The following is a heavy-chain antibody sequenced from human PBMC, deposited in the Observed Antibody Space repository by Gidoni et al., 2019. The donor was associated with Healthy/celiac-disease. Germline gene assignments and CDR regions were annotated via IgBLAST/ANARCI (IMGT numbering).Heavy chain of an antibody. J-gene: IGHJ4*02. D-gene: IGHD3-16*02. V-gene: IGHV3-30*01. CDR1: GFTFSSYA. CDR3: ARVITFGGVIVDY. CDR2: ISYDGSKK. Sequence: QVQLVESGGGVVQPGRSLRLSCAASGFTFSSYAMHWVRQAPGKGLEWVSVISYDGSKKYYADSVKGRFTISRDNSKNTLYLQMNSLRAEDTAVYYCARVITFGGVIVDYWGQGTLVTVSS.